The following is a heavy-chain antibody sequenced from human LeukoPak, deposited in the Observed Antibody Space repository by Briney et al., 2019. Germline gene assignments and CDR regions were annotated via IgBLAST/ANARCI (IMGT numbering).Heavy chain of an antibody. V-gene: IGHV3-66*01. J-gene: IGHJ3*01. CDR1: GFTISSNY. CDR2: IYSGGST. D-gene: IGHD1-26*01. CDR3: AGDNEKGEPRAWAFDV. Sequence: QSGGSLRLSCVASGFTISSNYMRWVRRAPGKGLEWVSVIYSGGSTYYANSVKGRFTISRDTSKNTLYLQMNSLGAEDTAVYHCAGDNEKGEPRAWAFDVWGQGTMVTVSS.